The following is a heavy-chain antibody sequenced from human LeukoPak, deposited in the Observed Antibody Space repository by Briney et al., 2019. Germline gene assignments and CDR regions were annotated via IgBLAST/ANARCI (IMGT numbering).Heavy chain of an antibody. D-gene: IGHD3-3*01. J-gene: IGHJ3*02. CDR1: GYSISSGYY. CDR2: IYHSGST. Sequence: SETLPLTCTVSGYSISSGYYWGWIRQPPGKGLEWIGSIYHSGSTYYNPSLKSRVTISVDTSKNQFSLKLSSVTAADTAVYYCARDLRGAAYEHAFDIWGQGTMVTVSS. V-gene: IGHV4-38-2*02. CDR3: ARDLRGAAYEHAFDI.